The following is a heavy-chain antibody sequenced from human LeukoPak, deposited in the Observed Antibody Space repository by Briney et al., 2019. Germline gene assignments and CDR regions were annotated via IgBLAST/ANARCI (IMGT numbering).Heavy chain of an antibody. D-gene: IGHD1-26*01. J-gene: IGHJ4*02. CDR1: GFTFSDYY. CDR3: ARDIRAVGVTLYFDY. Sequence: GGSLRLSCAASGFTFSDYYMSWIRQAPGMGLEWLSYISGGGDDIHYADSVKGRFTISRDNAKNSLYLQVNSLRAEDTAMYYCARDIRAVGVTLYFDYWGQGILVTVSS. V-gene: IGHV3-11*01. CDR2: ISGGGDDI.